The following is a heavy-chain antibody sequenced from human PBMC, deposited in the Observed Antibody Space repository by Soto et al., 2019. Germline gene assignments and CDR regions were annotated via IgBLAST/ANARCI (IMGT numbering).Heavy chain of an antibody. J-gene: IGHJ3*02. CDR1: GGTFSSYA. CDR2: IIPIFGTA. Sequence: SVKVSCKASGGTFSSYAISWVRQAPGQGLEWMGGIIPIFGTANYAQKFQGRVTITADESTSTAYMELSSLRSEETAVYYCASQNPMSRAAPTNAFDIWGQGTMVTVSS. CDR3: ASQNPMSRAAPTNAFDI. D-gene: IGHD6-6*01. V-gene: IGHV1-69*13.